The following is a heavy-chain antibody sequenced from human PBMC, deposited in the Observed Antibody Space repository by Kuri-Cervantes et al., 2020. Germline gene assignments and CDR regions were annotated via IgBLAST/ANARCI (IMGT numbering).Heavy chain of an antibody. CDR3: ARGRGAAIDY. CDR1: GFTFSAHY. J-gene: IGHJ4*02. D-gene: IGHD2-15*01. V-gene: IGHV3-11*01. Sequence: GESLKISCVASGFTFSAHYMSWIRQAPGKGLEWVAYISGSGGDINYADSVKGRFTISRDNAKNSLYLQMNSLRAEDTAVYYCARGRGAAIDYWGQGTLVTVSS. CDR2: ISGSGGDI.